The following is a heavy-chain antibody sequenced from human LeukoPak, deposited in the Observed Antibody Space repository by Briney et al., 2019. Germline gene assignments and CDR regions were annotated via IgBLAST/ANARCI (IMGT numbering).Heavy chain of an antibody. CDR3: ARGTGYYDSSGYYYFDY. Sequence: GGSLRLSCAASGFSFDDYAMHWVRQAPGKGLEWVSGISWNSGSTGYADSVKGRFTISRDNANNSLYLQMNSLRVEDTALYYCARGTGYYDSSGYYYFDYWGQGTLVTVSS. CDR2: ISWNSGST. CDR1: GFSFDDYA. J-gene: IGHJ4*02. V-gene: IGHV3-9*01. D-gene: IGHD3-22*01.